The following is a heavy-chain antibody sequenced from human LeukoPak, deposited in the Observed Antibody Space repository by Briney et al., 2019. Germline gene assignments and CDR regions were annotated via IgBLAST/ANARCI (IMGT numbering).Heavy chain of an antibody. CDR3: ARESGNGGWYFDY. CDR2: INSDGSST. J-gene: IGHJ4*02. Sequence: PGGSLRLSCAASGFTFSSYWMHWVRQAPGKGLVWVSRINSDGSSTSYADSVKGRFTISRDNAKNTLYLQMNSLRAEGTAVYYCARESGNGGWYFDYWGQGTLVTVSS. CDR1: GFTFSSYW. D-gene: IGHD2-15*01. V-gene: IGHV3-74*01.